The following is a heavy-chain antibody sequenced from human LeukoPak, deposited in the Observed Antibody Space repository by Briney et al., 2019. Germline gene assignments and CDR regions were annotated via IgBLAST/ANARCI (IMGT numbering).Heavy chain of an antibody. CDR1: GFTFSSYA. D-gene: IGHD5-12*01. J-gene: IGHJ6*02. CDR3: ARVGSGYDSNYYYGMDV. V-gene: IGHV3-64*01. Sequence: QPGGSLRLSCAASGFTFSSYAMHWVRQAPGKGLEYVSAISSNGGSTYYANSVKGRFTISRDNSKNTLYLQMGSLRAEDMAVYYRARVGSGYDSNYYYGMDVWGQGTTVTVSS. CDR2: ISSNGGST.